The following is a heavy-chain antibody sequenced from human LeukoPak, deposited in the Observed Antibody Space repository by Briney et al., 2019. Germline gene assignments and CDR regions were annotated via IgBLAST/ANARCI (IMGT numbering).Heavy chain of an antibody. V-gene: IGHV3-21*04. J-gene: IGHJ6*02. Sequence: GGSLRLSCAASGFTFSSYSMNWVRQAPGKGLEWVSSISSSSSYIYYADSVKGRFTISRDNAKNSLYLQMNSLRAEDTAVYYCATYSNIDYYYGIDVWGQGTTVSVSS. CDR2: ISSSSSYI. D-gene: IGHD4-11*01. CDR1: GFTFSSYS. CDR3: ATYSNIDYYYGIDV.